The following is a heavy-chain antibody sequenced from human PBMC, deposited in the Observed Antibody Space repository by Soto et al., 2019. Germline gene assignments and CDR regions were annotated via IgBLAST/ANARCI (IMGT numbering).Heavy chain of an antibody. Sequence: WGSLRLSCAASGFTVISNYIIFFRQSPGKGLEWVSVIYSGGSTDYADSVKGRFTISRDNSKNTLYLQMNSLRAEDTAVYYCARARDGYNFLYEPTWGQGTLVTVSS. D-gene: IGHD5-12*01. J-gene: IGHJ4*02. CDR2: IYSGGST. V-gene: IGHV3-53*01. CDR3: ARARDGYNFLYEPT. CDR1: GFTVISNY.